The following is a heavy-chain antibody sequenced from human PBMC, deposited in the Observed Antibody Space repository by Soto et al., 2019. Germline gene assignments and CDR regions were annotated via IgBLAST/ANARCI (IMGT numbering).Heavy chain of an antibody. CDR2: IIPCNGNT. V-gene: IGHV1-3*01. J-gene: IGHJ4*02. D-gene: IGHD2-15*01. Sequence: QVQLVQSGAEMRKPGASVKVSCKASGYTFTTYAMHWVRQAPGQRLEWMGWIIPCNGNTKYSATFQGRVTFTIDTIANTAYMEVSSLRSEDTAVYYCSRDAGACSGYSCYSPGDFWGQGTLVTVS. CDR3: SRDAGACSGYSCYSPGDF. CDR1: GYTFTTYA.